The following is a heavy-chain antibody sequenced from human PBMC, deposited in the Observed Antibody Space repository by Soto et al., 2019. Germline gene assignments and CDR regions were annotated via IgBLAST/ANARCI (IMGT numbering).Heavy chain of an antibody. Sequence: KTSETRCLTGTVSGGSMSSGGYDWSGIRQYPGKGREGIGYIYYSGSTYDNPSLKRRITISVDTSKNQFSLKLSSVTAADTALYYCARDGYCSSGRCFSRWFDSWGQGTRVTSPQ. CDR3: ARDGYCSSGRCFSRWFDS. D-gene: IGHD2-15*01. J-gene: IGHJ5*01. CDR1: GGSMSSGGYD. CDR2: IYYSGST. V-gene: IGHV4-31*02.